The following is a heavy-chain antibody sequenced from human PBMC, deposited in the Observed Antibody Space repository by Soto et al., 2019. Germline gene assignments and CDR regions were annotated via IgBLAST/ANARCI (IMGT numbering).Heavy chain of an antibody. CDR3: ATKSGRSKVATIIDWFDP. Sequence: GPSMEVSWETSVGTLSSYSVSWVRQAPVKVIERMGGIIPIFGTANYAQKFQGRVTITADESTSTAYMELSSLRSEDTAVYYCATKSGRSKVATIIDWFDPWGQGTLVTAPQ. V-gene: IGHV1-69*13. CDR2: IIPIFGTA. D-gene: IGHD5-12*01. CDR1: VGTLSSYS. J-gene: IGHJ5*02.